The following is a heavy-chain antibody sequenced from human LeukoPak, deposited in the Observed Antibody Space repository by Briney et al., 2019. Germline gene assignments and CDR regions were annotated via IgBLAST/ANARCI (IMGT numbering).Heavy chain of an antibody. D-gene: IGHD5-18*01. J-gene: IGHJ4*02. CDR3: ANGYSYGYQRK. CDR2: IYYSGST. CDR1: GGSISSYY. Sequence: SETLSLTCTVSGGSISSYYWSWIRQPPGKGLEWIGYIYYSGSTNYNPSLKSRVTISVDTSKNQFSLKLSSVTAADTAVYYCANGYSYGYQRKWGQGTLVTVSS. V-gene: IGHV4-59*01.